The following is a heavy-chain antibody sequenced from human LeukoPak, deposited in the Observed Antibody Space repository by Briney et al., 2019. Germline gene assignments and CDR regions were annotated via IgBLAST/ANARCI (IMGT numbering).Heavy chain of an antibody. V-gene: IGHV1-18*01. CDR2: VHIYRGNT. CDR3: ARAGVGATEEGGDFDY. CDR1: GYSSTNYG. J-gene: IGHJ4*02. D-gene: IGHD1-26*01. Sequence: GASVKVSCKASGYSSTNYGISWVRQAPGQGLEWMGWVHIYRGNTNYAQKFQGRVTMTTDTSTSTVYMEVRGLRSDDTALYYCARAGVGATEEGGDFDYWGQGTLVTVSS.